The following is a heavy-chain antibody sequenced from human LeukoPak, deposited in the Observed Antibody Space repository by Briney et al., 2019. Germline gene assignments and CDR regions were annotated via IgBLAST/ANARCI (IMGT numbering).Heavy chain of an antibody. J-gene: IGHJ4*02. CDR1: GFTFTNYW. CDR2: IKQDGSEK. Sequence: PGGSLRLSCAASGFTFTNYWMSWVRQAPGKGLEWVADIKQDGSEKYYADSVKGRFTISRDNAKNSLSLQMDSLRAEDTAVYFCARKGSRRPSPEGVWGQGTLVTVSS. CDR3: ARKGSRRPSPEGV. V-gene: IGHV3-7*03. D-gene: IGHD1-14*01.